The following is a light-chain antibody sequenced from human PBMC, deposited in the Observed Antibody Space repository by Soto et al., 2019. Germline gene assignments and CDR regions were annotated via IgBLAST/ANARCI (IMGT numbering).Light chain of an antibody. CDR2: EVS. V-gene: IGLV2-14*01. CDR3: TSYTTSRIWV. CDR1: SGDVGHYNY. Sequence: QSALTQPASVSGSPGQSITISCTGSSGDVGHYNYVSWYQQHPGKAPKLMIYEVSNRPSGVSNRFSGSKSGKTASLIISGLQAEDEADYYCTSYTTSRIWVFGGGTKLTVL. J-gene: IGLJ3*02.